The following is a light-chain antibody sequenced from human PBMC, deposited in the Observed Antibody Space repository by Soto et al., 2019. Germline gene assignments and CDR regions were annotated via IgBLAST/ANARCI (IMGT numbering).Light chain of an antibody. V-gene: IGLV2-23*02. J-gene: IGLJ1*01. CDR2: EVS. Sequence: QSALTQPASVSGSPGQSITISCTGTSSDVGSYNLVSWYQQHPGKAPKLMIYEVSKRPSGVSNRVSGSKSGNTASLTISGLQAEDEADYYCCLYAGSSTYVFGTGTKVTVL. CDR1: SSDVGSYNL. CDR3: CLYAGSSTYV.